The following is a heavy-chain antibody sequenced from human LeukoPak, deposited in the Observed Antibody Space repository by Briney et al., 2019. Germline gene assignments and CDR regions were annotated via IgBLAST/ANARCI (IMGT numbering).Heavy chain of an antibody. J-gene: IGHJ3*02. CDR3: ARWVAVASTRPREVDAFDI. CDR2: IKQDGSEK. CDR1: GFTFSSYW. Sequence: PGGSLRLSCAASGFTFSSYWMSWVRQAPGKGLEWVANIKQDGSEKYYVDSVKGRFTISRDNAKNSLYLQMNSLRAEDTAVYYCARWVAVASTRPREVDAFDIWGQGTMVTVSS. D-gene: IGHD6-19*01. V-gene: IGHV3-7*01.